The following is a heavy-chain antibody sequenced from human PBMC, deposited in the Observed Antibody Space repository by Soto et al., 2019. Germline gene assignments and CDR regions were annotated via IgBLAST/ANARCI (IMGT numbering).Heavy chain of an antibody. CDR1: GFIFSSYS. CDR3: ARVVNLYYDILTGSPVY. CDR2: ISSSTSYI. V-gene: IGHV3-21*01. Sequence: PGGSLRLSCAASGFIFSSYSMNWVRQAPGKGLEWVSSISSSTSYIYYADSVKGRFTISRDNAKNSLYLQMNSLRAEDTAVYFCARVVNLYYDILTGSPVYCGHGTLFTVSS. J-gene: IGHJ4*01. D-gene: IGHD3-9*01.